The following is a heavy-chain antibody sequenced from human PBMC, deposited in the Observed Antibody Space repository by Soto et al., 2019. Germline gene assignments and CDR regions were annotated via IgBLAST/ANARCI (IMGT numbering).Heavy chain of an antibody. CDR1: GDSVSSNSAA. D-gene: IGHD1-26*01. J-gene: IGHJ3*02. CDR3: ARAVAATANAFVS. Sequence: SQTLSLTCAISGDSVSSNSAAWNWVRQSPSRGLEWLGRTYYRSKWYNDYAVSVKSGITIDPDTSKNQFSLQLKSVTPDDTAVYYCARAVAATANAFVSWGQGTVVTVSS. V-gene: IGHV6-1*01. CDR2: TYYRSKWYN.